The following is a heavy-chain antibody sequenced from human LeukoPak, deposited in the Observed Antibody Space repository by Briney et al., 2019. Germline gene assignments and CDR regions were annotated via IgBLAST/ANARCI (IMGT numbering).Heavy chain of an antibody. CDR2: MNPNSGNT. V-gene: IGHV1-8*01. Sequence: ASVKVSCKASGYTFTSYDINWVRQATGQGLEWMGWMNPNSGNTGYAQKFQGRVTMTRNTSISTAYMELSSLRSEDTAVYYCARDLIPSANDIVVVPAASNWFDPWGQGTLVTVSS. J-gene: IGHJ5*02. D-gene: IGHD2-2*01. CDR1: GYTFTSYD. CDR3: ARDLIPSANDIVVVPAASNWFDP.